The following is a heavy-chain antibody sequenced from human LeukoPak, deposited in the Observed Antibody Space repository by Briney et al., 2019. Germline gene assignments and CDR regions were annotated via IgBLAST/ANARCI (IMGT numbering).Heavy chain of an antibody. CDR3: ARAALYYYFYMDV. V-gene: IGHV1-2*04. J-gene: IGHJ6*03. D-gene: IGHD6-6*01. Sequence: ASVKVSCKASGYTFTGYYMHWVRQAPGQGLEWMGWINPNSGGTNYAQKFQGWVTMTRDTSISTAYMELSRLRSDDTAVYYCARAALYYYFYMDVRGKGTTVTVSS. CDR2: INPNSGGT. CDR1: GYTFTGYY.